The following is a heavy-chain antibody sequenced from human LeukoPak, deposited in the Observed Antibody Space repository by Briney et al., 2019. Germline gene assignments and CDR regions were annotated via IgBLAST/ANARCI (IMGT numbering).Heavy chain of an antibody. CDR3: ARARDGDYIQDYYYYMDV. V-gene: IGHV1-18*01. CDR2: ISAYSGNT. D-gene: IGHD4-17*01. J-gene: IGHJ6*03. Sequence: ASVKVSCKASGYTFTSHGISWVRQAPGQGLEWMGWISAYSGNTNYAQKLQGRVTMTTDTSTSTAYMELRSLRSDDTAVYYCARARDGDYIQDYYYYMDVWGKGTTVTVSS. CDR1: GYTFTSHG.